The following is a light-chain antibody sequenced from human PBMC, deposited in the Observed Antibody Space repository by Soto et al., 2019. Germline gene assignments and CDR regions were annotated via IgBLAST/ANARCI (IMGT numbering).Light chain of an antibody. CDR2: GVS. Sequence: EIVLTQSPGTLSLSPRERATLSCRASQSVRSSYLAWYQQKHGQAPRLLIYGVSNSATGIPYRLSGSGSGTDFSLTISRLESDGFEVYDCQRYGTSARTFGQGTKVDIK. V-gene: IGKV3-20*01. CDR3: QRYGTSART. J-gene: IGKJ1*01. CDR1: QSVRSSY.